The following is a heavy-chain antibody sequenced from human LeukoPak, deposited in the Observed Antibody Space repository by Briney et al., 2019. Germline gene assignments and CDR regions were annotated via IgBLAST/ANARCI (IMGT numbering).Heavy chain of an antibody. CDR2: FKRETDGGTA. D-gene: IGHD6-19*01. J-gene: IGHJ4*02. CDR3: ATVHASGCPGNY. Sequence: GGSLRLSCATSGLTFSNVWMTWVRQAPGRGLEWVGRFKRETDGGTADYAAPVKGRFTISRDDSKNTLFLQMNSLETEDTAVYYCATVHASGCPGNYWGQGTLVTVSS. V-gene: IGHV3-15*01. CDR1: GLTFSNVW.